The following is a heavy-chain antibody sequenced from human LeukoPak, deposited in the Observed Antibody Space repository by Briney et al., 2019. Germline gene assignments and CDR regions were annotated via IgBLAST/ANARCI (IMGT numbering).Heavy chain of an antibody. CDR3: ARGITMLVVTAPLGY. CDR2: IIPTFRTA. Sequence: APVKVSCKASGGTFSTNSITWVRQAPGQGLEWMGGIIPTFRTAHYAQRFQGRVTMTADESTSTAYMELSSLTSDDTAVYYCARGITMLVVTAPLGYWGQGTRVTVSS. V-gene: IGHV1-69*13. D-gene: IGHD3-22*01. CDR1: GGTFSTNS. J-gene: IGHJ4*02.